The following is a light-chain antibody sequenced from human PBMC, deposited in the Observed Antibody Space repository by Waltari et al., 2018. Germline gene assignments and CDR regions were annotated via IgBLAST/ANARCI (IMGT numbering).Light chain of an antibody. Sequence: QSVLTQPPSVSAAPGQRVTIPCSGGSSNLGNNYVSWYRQLPGTAPKLPIYEDSERPSGIPGRFSGSKSGTSATLDITGLQAGDEADYYCGTWDSSLSGAVFGGGTHLTVL. CDR3: GTWDSSLSGAV. CDR2: EDS. V-gene: IGLV1-51*02. J-gene: IGLJ7*01. CDR1: SSNLGNNY.